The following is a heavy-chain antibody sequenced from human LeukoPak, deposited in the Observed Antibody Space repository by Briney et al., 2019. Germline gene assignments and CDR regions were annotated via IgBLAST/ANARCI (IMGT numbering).Heavy chain of an antibody. J-gene: IGHJ5*02. CDR3: ARGVVPAATNWFDP. Sequence: SETLSLTCTVSGGSISSHYWSWIRQPPGKGLEWIGYIYYSGSTNYNPSLKSRVTISVDTSKNQFSLKLNSVTAADTAVYYCARGVVPAATNWFDPWGQGTLVTVSS. D-gene: IGHD2-2*01. V-gene: IGHV4-59*11. CDR2: IYYSGST. CDR1: GGSISSHY.